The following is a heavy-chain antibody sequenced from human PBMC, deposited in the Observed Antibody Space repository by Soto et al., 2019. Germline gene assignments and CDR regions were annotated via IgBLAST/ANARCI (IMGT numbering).Heavy chain of an antibody. J-gene: IGHJ4*02. CDR2: INAGNGNR. D-gene: IGHD6-19*01. CDR1: GYTFTSYG. CDR3: ARSEGVAVD. Sequence: QVHLVQSGAEVKKPGASLKVSCKASGYTFTSYGMHWVRQDPGQRLEWMGWINAGNGNRKYSQKFQVGVTITRNTSARTADFELRSLRSEATTVFSCARSEGVAVDWGQGTLVTVSS. V-gene: IGHV1-3*01.